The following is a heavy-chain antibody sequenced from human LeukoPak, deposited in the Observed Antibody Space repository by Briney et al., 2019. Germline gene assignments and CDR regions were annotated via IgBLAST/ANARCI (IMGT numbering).Heavy chain of an antibody. D-gene: IGHD4-17*01. J-gene: IGHJ4*02. CDR3: ARDSKTLTTEPGHFDY. CDR2: VIPMFDTV. V-gene: IGHV1-69*05. Sequence: SVKVSCKASGTFSTHALSWVRQAPGQGLEWMGRVIPMFDTVIYAQKFQDRVTITTDKSASTTYMELSSLRSEDTAVYYCARDSKTLTTEPGHFDYWGQGTLVSVSP. CDR1: GTFSTHA.